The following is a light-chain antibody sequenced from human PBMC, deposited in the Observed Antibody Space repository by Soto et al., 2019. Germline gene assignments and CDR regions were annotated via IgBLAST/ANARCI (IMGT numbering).Light chain of an antibody. Sequence: EIVLTQSPGTLSLSPGERATLSCRASQSVSRNYLTWYLQKPGQAPRLLIYDASSRATGIPDRFSGSGSGSDFTLTISTLEPEDVAVSYCQQYGSSPYTFGQGTKLEIK. J-gene: IGKJ2*01. CDR3: QQYGSSPYT. V-gene: IGKV3-20*01. CDR2: DAS. CDR1: QSVSRNY.